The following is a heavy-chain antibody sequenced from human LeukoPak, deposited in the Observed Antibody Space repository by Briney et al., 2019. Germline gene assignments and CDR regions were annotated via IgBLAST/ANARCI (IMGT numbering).Heavy chain of an antibody. CDR1: GGSISSYY. CDR2: IYYSGST. D-gene: IGHD2-2*01. CDR3: ARAEPLVARAFDI. J-gene: IGHJ3*02. V-gene: IGHV4-59*12. Sequence: SETLSLTCTVSGGSISSYYWSWIRQPPGKGLEWIGYIYYSGSTNYNPSLKSRVTISVDTSKNQFSLKLSSVTAADTAVYYCARAEPLVARAFDIWAKGQWSPSLQ.